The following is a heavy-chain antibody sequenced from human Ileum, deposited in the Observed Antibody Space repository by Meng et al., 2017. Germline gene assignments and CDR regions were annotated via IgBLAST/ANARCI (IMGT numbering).Heavy chain of an antibody. V-gene: IGHV4-34*01. D-gene: IGHD3-10*01. CDR2: IHHSGST. CDR3: ARYGGSGSYWHFDP. Sequence: QVQLQQWGAGLVKPSETVARTGAVYGGSFSGYYWTWIRQPPGKGLEWIGEIHHSGSTNYNPSLKSRVTMSIDTSKIQFSLELSSVTAADAAVYYCARYGGSGSYWHFDPWGRGTLVTVSS. J-gene: IGHJ2*01. CDR1: GGSFSGYY.